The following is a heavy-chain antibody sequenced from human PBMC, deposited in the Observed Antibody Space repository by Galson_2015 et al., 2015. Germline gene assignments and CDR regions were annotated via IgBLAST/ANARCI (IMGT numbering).Heavy chain of an antibody. CDR1: GYTFTGYY. CDR2: INPNSGGT. V-gene: IGHV1-2*06. J-gene: IGHJ4*02. CDR3: ARLTEGTDIVAVPVADY. D-gene: IGHD2-2*01. Sequence: SVKVSCKASGYTFTGYYIHWVRQAPGQGLEWMGRINPNSGGTNYEQKFQGRVTMTRDTSISTAYMELSRLRSDDTALYYCARLTEGTDIVAVPVADYWGQGTLVTVSS.